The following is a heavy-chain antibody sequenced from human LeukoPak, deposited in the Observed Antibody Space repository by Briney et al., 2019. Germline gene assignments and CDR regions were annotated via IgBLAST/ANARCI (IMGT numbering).Heavy chain of an antibody. CDR3: ARVLAAAGNNWFDP. J-gene: IGHJ5*02. CDR2: IYYTGNT. D-gene: IGHD6-13*01. CDR1: GGSISSGGYS. V-gene: IGHV4-30-4*07. Sequence: SETLSLTCAVSGGSISSGGYSWSWIRQPPGKGMEWIAYIYYTGNTYFNPSLKSRVTISVDTSKNQFSLKLSSVTAADTAVYYCARVLAAAGNNWFDPWGQGILVTVSS.